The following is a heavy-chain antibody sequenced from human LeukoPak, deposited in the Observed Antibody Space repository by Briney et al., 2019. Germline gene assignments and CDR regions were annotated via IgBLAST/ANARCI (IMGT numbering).Heavy chain of an antibody. CDR1: GFTFSSYS. CDR3: ARDFGVAGPTGFDY. Sequence: GGSLRLSCAASGFTFSSYSMNWVRQAPGKGLEWVSSISSSSSYIYYADSVKGRFTISRDNAKNSLYLQMNSLRAEDTAVYYCARDFGVAGPTGFDYWGQGTLVTVSS. CDR2: ISSSSSYI. V-gene: IGHV3-21*01. D-gene: IGHD3-3*01. J-gene: IGHJ4*02.